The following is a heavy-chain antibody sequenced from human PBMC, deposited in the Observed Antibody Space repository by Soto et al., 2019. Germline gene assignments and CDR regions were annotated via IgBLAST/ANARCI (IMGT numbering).Heavy chain of an antibody. CDR1: GFTFSSYG. CDR3: ARGRCSWIDGAGRMDV. V-gene: IGHV3-33*01. CDR2: IWYDGSNK. Sequence: QVQLVESGGGVVQPGRSLRLSCAASGFTFSSYGMHWVRQAPGKGLEWVAVIWYDGSNKYYADSVKGRFTISRDNSKNTLYPQMNRLRAEETAVYYWARGRCSWIDGAGRMDVWGQGSTVTVSS. J-gene: IGHJ6*02. D-gene: IGHD6-13*01.